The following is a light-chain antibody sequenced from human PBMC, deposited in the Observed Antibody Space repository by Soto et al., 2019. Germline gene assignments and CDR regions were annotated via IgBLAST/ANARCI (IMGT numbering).Light chain of an antibody. CDR2: KAS. CDR3: LHYSTYPLT. V-gene: IGKV1-5*03. CDR1: YTIDNW. Sequence: DIQMTQSPSSLSASVGDRVTITCRASYTIDNWLAWFQQKPGKAPKLLIYKASTVESGVPSRFSGSGSGTEFTLTISSLQTDDFASYYCLHYSTYPLTFGGGTRVDI. J-gene: IGKJ4*01.